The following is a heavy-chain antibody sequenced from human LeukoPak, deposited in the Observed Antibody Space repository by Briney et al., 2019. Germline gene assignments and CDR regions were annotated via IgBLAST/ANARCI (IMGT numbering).Heavy chain of an antibody. V-gene: IGHV3-64*01. CDR1: GFTLSNYA. CDR3: ARGYYDVLTGSIDS. D-gene: IGHD3-9*01. J-gene: IGHJ5*01. CDR2: LSSNGGST. Sequence: PGGSLRLSCAASGFTLSNYAMHWVRQAPGKGLEYVSALSSNGGSTYYAHSVKGRFILSRDNSKNTLYLQMGSLRPEDTAVYYCARGYYDVLTGSIDSWGQGTLVTVSS.